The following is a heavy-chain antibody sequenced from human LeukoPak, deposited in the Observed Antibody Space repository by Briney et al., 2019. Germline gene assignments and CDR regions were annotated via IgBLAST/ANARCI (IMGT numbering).Heavy chain of an antibody. D-gene: IGHD3-9*01. J-gene: IGHJ6*03. CDR2: INPNSGGT. V-gene: IGHV1-2*06. CDR1: GYTFTGYY. Sequence: ASVKVSCKASGYTFTGYYMHWVRQAPGQGLEWMGRINPNSGGTNYAQKFQGRVTMTRDTSISTAYMELSRLRSDDTAVYYCARAYDILTGYTLGYYYYMDVWGKGTTVTVSS. CDR3: ARAYDILTGYTLGYYYYMDV.